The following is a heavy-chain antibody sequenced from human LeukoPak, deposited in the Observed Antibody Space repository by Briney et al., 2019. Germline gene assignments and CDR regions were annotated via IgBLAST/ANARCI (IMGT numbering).Heavy chain of an antibody. J-gene: IGHJ4*02. CDR2: IYRTGST. V-gene: IGHV4-38-2*02. Sequence: PSETLSLTCTVSDYSISSGFFWGWVRQSPGKGLEWIGNIYRTGSTNYHPSLKSRVTISVDTSKNQFSLKLTSVTAADTAVYYCAREGPMFDSGSYSKSLGYWGQGILVTVSS. D-gene: IGHD3-10*01. CDR3: AREGPMFDSGSYSKSLGY. CDR1: DYSISSGFF.